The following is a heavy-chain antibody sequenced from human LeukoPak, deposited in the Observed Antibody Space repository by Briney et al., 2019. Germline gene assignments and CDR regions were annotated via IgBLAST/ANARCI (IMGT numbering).Heavy chain of an antibody. CDR3: ARDCREPYYDILTGYYNVYYFDY. Sequence: PGGSLRLSCAASGFTFSSYWVSWVRQAPGKGLEWVANIKQDGSEKYYVDSVKGRFTISRDNAKNSLYLQMNSLRAEDTAVYYCARDCREPYYDILTGYYNVYYFDYWGQGTLVTVSS. CDR1: GFTFSSYW. D-gene: IGHD3-9*01. V-gene: IGHV3-7*01. J-gene: IGHJ4*02. CDR2: IKQDGSEK.